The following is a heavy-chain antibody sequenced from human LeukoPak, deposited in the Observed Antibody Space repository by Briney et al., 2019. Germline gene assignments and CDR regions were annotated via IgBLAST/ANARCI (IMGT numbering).Heavy chain of an antibody. J-gene: IGHJ4*02. D-gene: IGHD6-6*01. V-gene: IGHV3-30-3*01. CDR1: GFTFSSSA. CDR3: ARDSGTEYSSSYYFDY. CDR2: ISYDGSNK. Sequence: GGSLRLSCAAAGFTFSSSAMHWVRQAPGKGLEWVAVISYDGSNKYYADSVKGRFTISRDNSKNTLYLQMNSLRAEDTAVYYCARDSGTEYSSSYYFDYWGQGTLVTVSS.